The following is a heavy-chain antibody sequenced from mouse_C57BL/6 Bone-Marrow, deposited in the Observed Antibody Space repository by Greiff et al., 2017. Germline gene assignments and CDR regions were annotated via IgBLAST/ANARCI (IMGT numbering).Heavy chain of an antibody. CDR1: GYTFTNYW. Sequence: QVHVKQSGAELVRPGTSVKMSCKASGYTFTNYWIGWAKQRPGHGLEWIGDIYPGGGYTNYNEKFKGKATLTADKSSSTSYMQFSSLTSEDSAIYYCAREGYYYVSYYAMDYWGQGTSVTVSS. D-gene: IGHD1-1*01. CDR2: IYPGGGYT. CDR3: AREGYYYVSYYAMDY. V-gene: IGHV1-63*01. J-gene: IGHJ4*01.